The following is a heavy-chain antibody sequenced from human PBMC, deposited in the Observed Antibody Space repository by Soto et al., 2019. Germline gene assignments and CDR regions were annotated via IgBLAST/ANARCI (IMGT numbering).Heavy chain of an antibody. CDR2: IYPGDSDT. J-gene: IGHJ4*02. V-gene: IGHV5-51*01. Sequence: LGESLKISCKGSGYSFTSYWIGWVRQMPGKGLEWMGIIYPGDSDTRYSPSFQGQVTISADKSISTAYLQWSSLKASDTAMYYCARPSYCSSTSCYEFDYWGQGALVTVSS. CDR3: ARPSYCSSTSCYEFDY. CDR1: GYSFTSYW. D-gene: IGHD2-2*01.